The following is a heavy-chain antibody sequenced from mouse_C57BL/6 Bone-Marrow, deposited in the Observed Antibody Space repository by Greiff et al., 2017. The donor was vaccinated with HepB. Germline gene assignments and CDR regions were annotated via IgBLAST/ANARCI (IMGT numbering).Heavy chain of an antibody. Sequence: QVQLQQSGAELARPGASVKLSCKASGYTFTSYGISWVKQRTGQGLEWIGEIYPRSGNTYYNEKFKGKATLTADKSSSTAYMELRSLTSEDPAVYFCARSDYCSRDAYWGQGTLVTVSA. CDR3: ARSDYCSRDAY. J-gene: IGHJ3*01. V-gene: IGHV1-81*01. D-gene: IGHD1-1*01. CDR2: IYPRSGNT. CDR1: GYTFTSYG.